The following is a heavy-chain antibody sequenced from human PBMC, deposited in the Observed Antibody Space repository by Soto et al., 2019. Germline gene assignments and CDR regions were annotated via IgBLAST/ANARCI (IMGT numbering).Heavy chain of an antibody. Sequence: QVQLQQWGAGLLKPSETLSLTCAVYGGSFSGHYWSWIRQPPGKGLEWIGEINDGGTTNYNPSLKSRVIISVDSSKIHFTLKLRSVTAADTAVYYCARGVPGYSSSWYAYWGQGTLVTVSS. D-gene: IGHD6-13*01. V-gene: IGHV4-34*01. J-gene: IGHJ4*02. CDR2: INDGGTT. CDR1: GGSFSGHY. CDR3: ARGVPGYSSSWYAY.